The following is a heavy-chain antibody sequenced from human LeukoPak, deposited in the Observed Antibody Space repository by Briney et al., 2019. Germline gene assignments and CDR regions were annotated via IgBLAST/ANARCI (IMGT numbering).Heavy chain of an antibody. CDR2: IYSSGNT. Sequence: SETLSLTCTVSGGSIRSYYRSWIRQPPGKGLEWIGYIYSSGNTNYNPSLKSRVTISVDSSKNQFSLKLSSVTAADTAVYYCARLESGAFHIWGQGTMVTVSS. D-gene: IGHD5-24*01. CDR3: ARLESGAFHI. J-gene: IGHJ3*02. CDR1: GGSIRSYY. V-gene: IGHV4-59*08.